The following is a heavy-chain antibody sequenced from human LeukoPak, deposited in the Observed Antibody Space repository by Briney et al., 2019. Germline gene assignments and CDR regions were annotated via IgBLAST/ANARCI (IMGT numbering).Heavy chain of an antibody. D-gene: IGHD2-15*01. CDR3: ARRAGGWFDY. J-gene: IGHJ4*02. CDR2: IYYSGTT. V-gene: IGHV4-31*03. Sequence: SQTLSLTCTVSGGSISSGDYYWSWIRQHPGKGLEWIGHIYYSGTTYYNPSLKSRVSISVDTSKNQFSLRLSSVTAADTAVYYCARRAGGWFDYWGQGILVTVSS. CDR1: GGSISSGDYY.